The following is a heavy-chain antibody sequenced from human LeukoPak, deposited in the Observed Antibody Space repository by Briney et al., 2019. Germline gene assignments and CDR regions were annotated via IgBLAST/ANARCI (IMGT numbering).Heavy chain of an antibody. J-gene: IGHJ4*02. V-gene: IGHV4-34*01. D-gene: IGHD6-19*01. Sequence: GSLRLSCAASGFTVSHNYMTWIRQPPGKGLEWIGEINHSGSANYNPSLKSRVTISVDTSKNQFPLKLSSVTAADTAVYYCASGGNLAVAGKGPAGKYFDYWGQGTLVTVSS. CDR3: ASGGNLAVAGKGPAGKYFDY. CDR1: GFTVSHNY. CDR2: INHSGSA.